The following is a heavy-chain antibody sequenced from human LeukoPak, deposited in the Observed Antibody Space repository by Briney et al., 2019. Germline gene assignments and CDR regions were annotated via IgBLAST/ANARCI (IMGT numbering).Heavy chain of an antibody. V-gene: IGHV3-20*01. CDR3: ARCPGDTNLDYFYYYMDV. CDR2: INWNGAST. D-gene: IGHD3-16*01. J-gene: IGHJ6*03. CDR1: GFTFDDYG. Sequence: GGSLRLSCAASGFTFDDYGMSWVRQVPGKGLEWVSGINWNGASTGYADSVKGRFTISRDNPKNSLYLQMNSLGVEDTALYHCARCPGDTNLDYFYYYMDVWGKGTTVTVSS.